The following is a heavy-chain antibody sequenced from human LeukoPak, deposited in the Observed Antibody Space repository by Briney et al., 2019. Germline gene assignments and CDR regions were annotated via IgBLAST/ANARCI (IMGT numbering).Heavy chain of an antibody. CDR2: ISGDGGST. Sequence: PGGSLRLSCAASGLTFDHYVMHWVRRAPGKGLEWVSLISGDGGSTYYADSVKGRLTISRDNSKNSLYLQMNSLTTEDTALYFCAKGTTMYAFDIWGQGTMVTVSS. J-gene: IGHJ3*02. V-gene: IGHV3-43*02. D-gene: IGHD1-1*01. CDR3: AKGTTMYAFDI. CDR1: GLTFDHYV.